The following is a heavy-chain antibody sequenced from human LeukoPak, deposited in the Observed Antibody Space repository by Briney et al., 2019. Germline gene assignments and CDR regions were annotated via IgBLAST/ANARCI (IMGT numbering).Heavy chain of an antibody. D-gene: IGHD6-13*01. Sequence: PSETLSLTCAVYGGSFSGYYWSWIRQPPGKGLEWIGEINHSVSTNYNPSLKSRVTISVDTYKNQFSVKLSSVTAADTAVYYCARAGLGIATKFDPWGQGTLVTVSS. V-gene: IGHV4-34*01. J-gene: IGHJ5*02. CDR3: ARAGLGIATKFDP. CDR1: GGSFSGYY. CDR2: INHSVST.